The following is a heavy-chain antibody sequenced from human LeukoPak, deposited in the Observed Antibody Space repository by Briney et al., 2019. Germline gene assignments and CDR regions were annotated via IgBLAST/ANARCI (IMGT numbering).Heavy chain of an antibody. V-gene: IGHV4-4*02. Sequence: PSETLSLTCAVSGGSIGTTYWWSWVRQPPSKGLEWIGEVYHNGSTNYNPSLKSRVTILVDKFQNHFSLKLTSVTAADTAVYYCARGRPPIYFDSSGYLDYWGQGTLVSVSS. CDR2: VYHNGST. CDR3: ARGRPPIYFDSSGYLDY. D-gene: IGHD3-22*01. J-gene: IGHJ4*02. CDR1: GGSIGTTYW.